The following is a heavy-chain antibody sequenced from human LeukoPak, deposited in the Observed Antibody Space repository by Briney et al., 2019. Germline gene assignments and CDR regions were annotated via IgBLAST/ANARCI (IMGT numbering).Heavy chain of an antibody. CDR1: GYTFTGYY. CDR2: INPNSGGT. D-gene: IGHD4-11*01. Sequence: ASVKVSCKASGYTFTGYYMHWVRQAPGQGLEWMGWINPNSGGTNYAQKFQGRVTMTRDTSISTVYMELSRLRSDDTAVYYCAREVFYSNLDPDYYYGMDVWGQGTTVTVSS. J-gene: IGHJ6*02. CDR3: AREVFYSNLDPDYYYGMDV. V-gene: IGHV1-2*02.